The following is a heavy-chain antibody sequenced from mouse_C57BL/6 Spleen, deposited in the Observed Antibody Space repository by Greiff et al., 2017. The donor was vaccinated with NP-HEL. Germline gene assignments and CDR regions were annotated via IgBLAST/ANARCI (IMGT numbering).Heavy chain of an antibody. CDR2: IYPGDGDT. CDR3: ERYDYDVGFAY. CDR1: GYAFSSSW. J-gene: IGHJ3*01. D-gene: IGHD2-4*01. Sequence: VQLQQSGPELVKPGASVKISCKASGYAFSSSWMNWVKQRPGKGLEWIGRIYPGDGDTNYNGKFKGKATLTADKSSSTAYMQLSSLTSEDSAVYFCERYDYDVGFAYWGQGTLVTVSA. V-gene: IGHV1-82*01.